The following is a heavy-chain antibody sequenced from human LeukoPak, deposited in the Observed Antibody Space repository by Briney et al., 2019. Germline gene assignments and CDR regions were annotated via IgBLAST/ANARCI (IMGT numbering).Heavy chain of an antibody. CDR2: IYYSGTT. CDR3: ARHRYDILTGYSPRFDY. CDR1: GGSISSSDYY. J-gene: IGHJ4*02. D-gene: IGHD3-9*01. V-gene: IGHV4-39*01. Sequence: SETLSLTCSVSGGSISSSDYYWGWIRQPPGKGLEWIGSIYYSGTTYYNPSLKSRVIISVDTSKNQFSLKLRSVTAADTAVYYCARHRYDILTGYSPRFDYWGQGTLVTVSS.